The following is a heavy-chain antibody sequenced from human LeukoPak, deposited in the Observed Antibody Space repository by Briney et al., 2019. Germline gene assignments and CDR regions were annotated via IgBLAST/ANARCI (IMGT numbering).Heavy chain of an antibody. V-gene: IGHV3-7*01. CDR1: EFTFSTFW. CDR3: VRDSDYQRNSGGRYAHYDALDI. D-gene: IGHD2-21*01. Sequence: PGGSLRLSCAASEFTFSTFWMSWVRQAPGKGLEWVANIKPDGSVKHYVDSMEGRFSISRDNARSSLYLQMNSLRAEDTAVYYCVRDSDYQRNSGGRYAHYDALDIWGHGTMVTVSS. J-gene: IGHJ3*02. CDR2: IKPDGSVK.